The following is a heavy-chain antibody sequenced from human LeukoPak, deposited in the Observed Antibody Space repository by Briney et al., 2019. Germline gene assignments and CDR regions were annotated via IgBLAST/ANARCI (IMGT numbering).Heavy chain of an antibody. D-gene: IGHD3-10*02. CDR3: AKGISADGFTFVRGADY. V-gene: IGHV3-23*01. J-gene: IGHJ4*02. CDR1: GFTFNKYI. Sequence: GGSLRLSCATSGFTFNKYIMSWVRQAPGKGMEWVASVSGNGAGKFYADSVKGRFTVSRDNFENTLSMEMNNLRADDSAVYYCAKGISADGFTFVRGADYWGPGTLVTVSS. CDR2: VSGNGAGK.